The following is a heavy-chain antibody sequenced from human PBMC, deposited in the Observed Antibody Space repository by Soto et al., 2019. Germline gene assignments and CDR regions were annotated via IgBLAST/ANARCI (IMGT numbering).Heavy chain of an antibody. Sequence: QVQLQESGPGLVKPSQTLSLTCTVSGGSISSGDYYWSWIRQPPGKGLEWIGYIYYSGSTYYNPSHKSRVTISVDTSKNQFSLKLSSVTAADTAVYYCASKRMGSYRYWDYYYGMDVWGQGTTVTVSS. CDR3: ASKRMGSYRYWDYYYGMDV. CDR2: IYYSGST. J-gene: IGHJ6*02. V-gene: IGHV4-30-4*01. D-gene: IGHD3-16*02. CDR1: GGSISSGDYY.